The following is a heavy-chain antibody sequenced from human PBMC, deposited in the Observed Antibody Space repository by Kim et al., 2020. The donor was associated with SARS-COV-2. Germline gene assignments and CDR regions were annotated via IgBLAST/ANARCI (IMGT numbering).Heavy chain of an antibody. Sequence: ASVKVSCKASGYTFTSYDINWVRQATGQGLEWMGWMNPNSGNTGYAQKFQGRVTMTRNTSISTAYMELSSLRSEDTAVYYCARGRALWFGELLGQGKKVNDYWGQGTLVTVSS. D-gene: IGHD3-10*01. CDR1: GYTFTSYD. V-gene: IGHV1-8*01. CDR3: ARGRALWFGELLGQGKKVNDY. CDR2: MNPNSGNT. J-gene: IGHJ4*02.